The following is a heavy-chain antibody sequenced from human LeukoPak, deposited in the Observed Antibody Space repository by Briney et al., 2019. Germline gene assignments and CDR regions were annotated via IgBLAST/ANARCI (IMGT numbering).Heavy chain of an antibody. D-gene: IGHD1-26*01. V-gene: IGHV1-18*04. J-gene: IGHJ4*03. CDR1: RYTFTFLY. Sequence: ASVKVSFMGTRYTFTFLYLYWVRQAPGQGLEWMGWISADNGNTNYAQNLQGRVTMTTDTSTTTDYMELRSLTSNDTAVYYCARGGKDWEQFSYFDSWGQGTLVTVSS. CDR3: ARGGKDWEQFSYFDS. CDR2: ISADNGNT.